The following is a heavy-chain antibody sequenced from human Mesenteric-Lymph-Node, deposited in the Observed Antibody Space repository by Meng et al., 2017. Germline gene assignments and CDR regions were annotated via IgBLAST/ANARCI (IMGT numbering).Heavy chain of an antibody. Sequence: SETLSLTCAVYGGSFSGYYWSWIRQPPGKGLEWIGEINHSGSTNYNPSLKSRVTISVDTSKNQFSLKLSSVTAADTAVYYCARRTTIVAIRSGLNWFDPRGQGTLVTVSS. V-gene: IGHV4-34*01. CDR2: INHSGST. CDR3: ARRTTIVAIRSGLNWFDP. D-gene: IGHD5-12*01. CDR1: GGSFSGYY. J-gene: IGHJ5*02.